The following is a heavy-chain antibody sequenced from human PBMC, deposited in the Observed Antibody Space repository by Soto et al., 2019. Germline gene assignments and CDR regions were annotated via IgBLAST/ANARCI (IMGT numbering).Heavy chain of an antibody. CDR1: GGSISSGDYY. V-gene: IGHV4-30-4*01. J-gene: IGHJ4*02. CDR2: IYDSGSS. D-gene: IGHD3-22*01. CDR3: ARDSVLDYDPHCDFDY. Sequence: PSETLSLTCTVSGGSISSGDYYWGWLRQPPGKGLEWIGYIYDSGSSYYNPSLKSRVTISVDTSKNQFSLKLSSVTVADTAVKYCARDSVLDYDPHCDFDYWGQGTLVTVSS.